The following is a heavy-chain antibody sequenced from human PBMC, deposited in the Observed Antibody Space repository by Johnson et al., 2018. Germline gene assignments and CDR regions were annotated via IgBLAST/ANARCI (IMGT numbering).Heavy chain of an antibody. CDR1: GFTFRDSV. CDR2: ISGDRGGT. J-gene: IGHJ4*02. D-gene: IGHD6-19*01. Sequence: EVQLVESGGGLVQPGGSLRLSCAASGFTFRDSVMSWVRQAPGRGLEWISAISGDRGGTYYADSVKGRLTIPRDNSKNTLYVQMNSLRAEDTAVYYRAKGSSSSRPYYFDYWGQGTLVTVSS. CDR3: AKGSSSSRPYYFDY. V-gene: IGHV3-23*04.